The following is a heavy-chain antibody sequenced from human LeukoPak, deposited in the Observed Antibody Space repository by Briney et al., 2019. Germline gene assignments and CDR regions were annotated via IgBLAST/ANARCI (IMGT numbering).Heavy chain of an antibody. J-gene: IGHJ4*02. Sequence: GGSLRLSCAASGFTFSSYAMSWVRQAPGKGLEWVSAISGSGGSTYYADSVKGRFTISRDNSKNTLYLQMNSLRAEDTAVYYCAKDTGPLIAARRTDYWGQGTLVTVPS. D-gene: IGHD6-6*01. V-gene: IGHV3-23*01. CDR1: GFTFSSYA. CDR2: ISGSGGST. CDR3: AKDTGPLIAARRTDY.